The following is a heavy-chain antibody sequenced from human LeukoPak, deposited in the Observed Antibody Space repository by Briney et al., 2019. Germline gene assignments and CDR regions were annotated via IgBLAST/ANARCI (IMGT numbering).Heavy chain of an antibody. CDR2: IYYSGST. J-gene: IGHJ4*02. V-gene: IGHV4-39*07. Sequence: PSETLSLTCTVSGGSISSSSYYWGWIRQPPGKGLEWIGSIYYSGSTYYNPSLKSRVTISVDTSKNQFSLKLSSVTAADTAVYYCASISRGGYSYGLEEQEFDYWGQGTLVTVSS. D-gene: IGHD5-18*01. CDR3: ASISRGGYSYGLEEQEFDY. CDR1: GGSISSSSYY.